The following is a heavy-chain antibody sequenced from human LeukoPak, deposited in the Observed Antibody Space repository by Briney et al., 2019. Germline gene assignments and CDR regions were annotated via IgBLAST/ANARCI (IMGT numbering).Heavy chain of an antibody. CDR3: ARVSGATAFAEYFQH. V-gene: IGHV1-8*01. D-gene: IGHD1-26*01. J-gene: IGHJ1*01. Sequence: ASVKVSCKASGYTFTSYDINWVRRATGQGLEWMGWMNPNSGNTGYAQKFQGRVTMTRNTSISTAYMELSSLRSEDTAVYYCARVSGATAFAEYFQHWGQGTLVTVSS. CDR2: MNPNSGNT. CDR1: GYTFTSYD.